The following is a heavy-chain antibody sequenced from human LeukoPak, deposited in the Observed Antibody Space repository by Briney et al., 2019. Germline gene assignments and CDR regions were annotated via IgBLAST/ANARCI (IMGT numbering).Heavy chain of an antibody. CDR1: GGSISSYY. CDR2: IYYSGST. V-gene: IGHV4-59*08. D-gene: IGHD3-22*01. Sequence: PSETLSLTCTVSGGSISSYYWSWIRQPPGKGLEWIGYIYYSGSTNYNPSLKSRVTISVDTSKNQFSLKLSSVTAADTAVYYCARQGAHYYDSSGYFFDYWGQGTLVTVSS. CDR3: ARQGAHYYDSSGYFFDY. J-gene: IGHJ4*02.